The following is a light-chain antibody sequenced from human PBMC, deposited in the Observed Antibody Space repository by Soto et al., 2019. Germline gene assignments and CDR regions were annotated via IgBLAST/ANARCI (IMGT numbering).Light chain of an antibody. V-gene: IGKV3-15*01. CDR3: QQYNNWPPYT. CDR2: GAS. CDR1: QSVSSS. Sequence: EIVMTQSPGTLSVSPGERATLSCRASQSVSSSLAWYQQRPGQAPRILIYGASTRATGVPARFSGSGSGTEFTLTITSLQSEDFAVYYCQQYNNWPPYTFGQGTKLQIK. J-gene: IGKJ2*01.